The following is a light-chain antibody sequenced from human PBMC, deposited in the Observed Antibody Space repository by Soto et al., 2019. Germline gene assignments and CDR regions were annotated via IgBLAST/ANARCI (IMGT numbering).Light chain of an antibody. Sequence: QSALTQPRSVSGSPGQSVTLSCTGTSSDVGGYNSVSWYQQHPGKAPKLIIYDVNKRPSGVPDRFSGSKSDNTASLTISGLRAEDETDYYCCSYAGSYSYVFGTGTKLTVL. V-gene: IGLV2-11*01. CDR3: CSYAGSYSYV. CDR2: DVN. CDR1: SSDVGGYNS. J-gene: IGLJ1*01.